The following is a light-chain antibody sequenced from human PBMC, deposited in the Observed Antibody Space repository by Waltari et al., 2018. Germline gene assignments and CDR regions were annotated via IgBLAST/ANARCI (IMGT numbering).Light chain of an antibody. Sequence: QSDLTQPRSVSGSPGQSVTIACTGTNSDVGGYKYVSWYQHDPGKGPKLMIYDVGKPPSWVPDRFSGSKSGNTASLTISGLQAEDECDYYCCSYAGSYTTSVVFGGGTRLTVL. CDR3: CSYAGSYTTSVV. V-gene: IGLV2-11*01. J-gene: IGLJ2*01. CDR1: NSDVGGYKY. CDR2: DVG.